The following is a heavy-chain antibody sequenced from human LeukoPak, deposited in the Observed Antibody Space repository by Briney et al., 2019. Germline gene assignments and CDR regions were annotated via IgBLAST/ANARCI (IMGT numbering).Heavy chain of an antibody. J-gene: IGHJ4*02. CDR1: GFTFSSYA. V-gene: IGHV3-23*01. CDR2: ISGSGGST. D-gene: IGHD3-10*01. Sequence: QPGGSLRLSCAASGFTFSSYAMSWVRQAPGEGLEWVSAISGSGGSTYYADSVKGRFTISRDNSKNTLYLQMNSLRAEDTAVYYCARDHRGFGESTPYYFDYWGQGTLVTVSS. CDR3: ARDHRGFGESTPYYFDY.